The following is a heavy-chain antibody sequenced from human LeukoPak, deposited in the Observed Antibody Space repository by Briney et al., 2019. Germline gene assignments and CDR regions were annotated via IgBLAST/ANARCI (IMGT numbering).Heavy chain of an antibody. CDR2: ISYGGSNK. V-gene: IGHV3-30-3*01. D-gene: IGHD2-15*01. Sequence: GGSLRLSCAASGFTFSSYAMHWVRQAPGKGLEWVAVISYGGSNKYYADSVKGRFTISRDNSKNTLYLQMNSLRAEDTAVYYCASVGSVYWGQGTLVTVSS. CDR3: ASVGSVY. CDR1: GFTFSSYA. J-gene: IGHJ4*02.